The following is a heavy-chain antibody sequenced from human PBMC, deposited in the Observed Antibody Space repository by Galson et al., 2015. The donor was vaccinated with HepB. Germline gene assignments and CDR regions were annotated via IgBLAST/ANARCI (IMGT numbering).Heavy chain of an antibody. CDR1: GFTFSSYA. D-gene: IGHD3-9*01. V-gene: IGHV3-30-3*01. CDR2: ISYDGSNK. Sequence: SLRLSCAASGFTFSSYAMHWVRQAPGKGLEWVAVISYDGSNKYYADSVKGRFTISRDNSKNTLYLQMNSLRAEDTAVYYCARDWGQYYYDILTGYYKGNWFDPWGQGTLVTVSS. J-gene: IGHJ5*02. CDR3: ARDWGQYYYDILTGYYKGNWFDP.